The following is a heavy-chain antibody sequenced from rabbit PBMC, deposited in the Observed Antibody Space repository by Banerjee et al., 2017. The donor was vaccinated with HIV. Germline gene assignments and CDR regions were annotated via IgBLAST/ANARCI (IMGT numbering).Heavy chain of an antibody. CDR1: GFSFSSSYW. V-gene: IGHV1S45*01. CDR2: IYVGSSGTT. CDR3: ARGANSGDYMRVFNL. Sequence: QEQLEESGGDLVKPGASLTLTCTASGFSFSSSYWICWVRQAPGKGLELIACIYVGSSGTTYYASWAKGRFTISKTSSTTVTLQMTSLTAADTATYFCARGANSGDYMRVFNLWGQGTLVTVS. D-gene: IGHD1-1*01. J-gene: IGHJ4*01.